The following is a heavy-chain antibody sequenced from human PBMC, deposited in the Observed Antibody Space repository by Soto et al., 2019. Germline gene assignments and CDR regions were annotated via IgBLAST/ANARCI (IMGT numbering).Heavy chain of an antibody. J-gene: IGHJ5*02. D-gene: IGHD2-2*01. CDR3: ARVPDR. CDR2: IYYSGST. Sequence: NPSETLSLTCTVSGGSISSSSYYWSWIRQPPGKGLGWIGNIYYSGSTYYNPSLKSRVTISVDRSKNQFSLKLSSVTAADTAVYYCARVPDRWGQGTLVTVSS. CDR1: GGSISSSSYY. V-gene: IGHV4-39*07.